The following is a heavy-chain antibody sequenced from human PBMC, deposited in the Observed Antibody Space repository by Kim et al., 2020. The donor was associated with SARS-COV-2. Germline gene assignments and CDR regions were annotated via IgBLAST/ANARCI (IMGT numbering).Heavy chain of an antibody. CDR2: IWYDGSNK. V-gene: IGHV3-33*01. D-gene: IGHD2-15*01. Sequence: GGSLRLSCAASGFTFSSYGMHWVRQAPGKGLEWVAVIWYDGSNKYYADSVKGRFTISRDTSKNTLYLQMNSLRAEDTAVYYCARDEGGPAATRGYYYYYYMDVWGKGTTVTVSS. CDR1: GFTFSSYG. J-gene: IGHJ6*03. CDR3: ARDEGGPAATRGYYYYYYMDV.